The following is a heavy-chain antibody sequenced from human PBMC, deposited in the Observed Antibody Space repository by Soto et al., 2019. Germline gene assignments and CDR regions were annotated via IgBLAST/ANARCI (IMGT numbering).Heavy chain of an antibody. CDR2: ISSSSSTI. D-gene: IGHD3-9*01. V-gene: IGHV3-48*02. CDR3: ASGGYFDWLLYYFDY. J-gene: IGHJ4*02. CDR1: GFTFSSYS. Sequence: GGSLRLSCAASGFTFSSYSMNWVRQAPWKGLEWVSYISSSSSTIYYADSVKGRFTISRDNAKNSLYLQMNSLRDEDTAVYYCASGGYFDWLLYYFDYWGQGTLVTVST.